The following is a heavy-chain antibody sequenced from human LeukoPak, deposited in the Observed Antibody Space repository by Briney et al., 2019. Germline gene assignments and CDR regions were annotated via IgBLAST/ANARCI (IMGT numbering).Heavy chain of an antibody. CDR3: ARQGSSWGSFHDY. D-gene: IGHD6-13*01. CDR1: GGSISSYY. CDR2: IYYSGST. V-gene: IGHV4-59*01. J-gene: IGHJ4*02. Sequence: PSETLSLTCTVSGGSISSYYWSWIRQPPGKGLEWIGYIYYSGSTNYNPSLKSRVTISVDTSKSQFSLKLSSVTAADTAVYYCARQGSSWGSFHDYWGQGTLVTVSS.